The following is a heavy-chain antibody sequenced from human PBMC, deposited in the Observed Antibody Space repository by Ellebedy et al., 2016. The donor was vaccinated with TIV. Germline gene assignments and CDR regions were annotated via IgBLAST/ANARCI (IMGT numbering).Heavy chain of an antibody. Sequence: SETLSLTXAVYGGSFSGYYWSWIRQPPGKGLEWIGEINHSGSTNYNPSLKSRVTISVDTSKNQFSLKLSSVTAADTAVYYCAREVPAPISSFNYWGQGTLVTVSS. CDR2: INHSGST. CDR3: AREVPAPISSFNY. D-gene: IGHD2-2*02. J-gene: IGHJ4*02. CDR1: GGSFSGYY. V-gene: IGHV4-34*01.